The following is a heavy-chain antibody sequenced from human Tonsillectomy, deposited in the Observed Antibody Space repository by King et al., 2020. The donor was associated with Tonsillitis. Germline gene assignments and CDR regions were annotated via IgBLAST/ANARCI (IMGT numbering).Heavy chain of an antibody. J-gene: IGHJ6*02. CDR3: ARVHQGGSGSPEPTYYYYGMDV. CDR1: GYTFTSYG. CDR2: ISAYNGNT. V-gene: IGHV1-18*04. D-gene: IGHD3-10*01. Sequence: QLVQSGAEVKKPGASVKVSCKASGYTFTSYGISWVRQAPGQGLEWMGWISAYNGNTNYAQKLQGRVTMTTDTSTSTAYMELRSLRSDDTAVYYCARVHQGGSGSPEPTYYYYGMDVWGQGTTVTVSS.